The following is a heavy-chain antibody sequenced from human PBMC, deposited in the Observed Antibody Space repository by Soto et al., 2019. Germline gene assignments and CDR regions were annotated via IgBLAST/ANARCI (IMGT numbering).Heavy chain of an antibody. J-gene: IGHJ4*02. CDR3: ARDGNVLRYFDCLSYFDY. CDR1: GFTFSSYG. Sequence: QVQLVESGGGVVQPGRSLRLSCAASGFTFSSYGMHWVRQAPGKGLEWVAVIWYDGSNKYYADSVKGRFTISRDNSKNTLYLQMNSLRAEDTAVYYCARDGNVLRYFDCLSYFDYWGQGTLVTVSS. D-gene: IGHD3-9*01. CDR2: IWYDGSNK. V-gene: IGHV3-33*01.